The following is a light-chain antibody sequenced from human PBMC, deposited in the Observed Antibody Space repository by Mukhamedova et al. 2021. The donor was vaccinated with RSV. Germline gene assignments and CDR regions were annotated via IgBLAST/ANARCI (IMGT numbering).Light chain of an antibody. CDR3: QQYNNLPLT. Sequence: HGQAPRLLIYGASTRATGIPDRFSGSGSGTEFTLTISRPQYEDSAFYHCQQYNNLPLTFGQGNKVEIK. CDR2: GAS. J-gene: IGKJ1*01. V-gene: IGKV3-15*01.